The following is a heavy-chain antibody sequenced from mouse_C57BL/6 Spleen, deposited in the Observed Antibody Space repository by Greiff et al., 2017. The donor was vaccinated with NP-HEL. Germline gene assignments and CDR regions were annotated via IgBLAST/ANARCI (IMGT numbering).Heavy chain of an antibody. CDR1: GYTFTSYW. CDR2: IQPNSGST. Sequence: QVQLQQPGAELVKPGASVKLSCKASGYTFTSYWMHWVKQRPGQGLEWIGMIQPNSGSTNYNEKFKSKATLTVDKSSSTAYMQLSSLTSEDSAVYYCARDGYDAWFAYWGQGTLVTVSA. J-gene: IGHJ3*01. V-gene: IGHV1-64*01. CDR3: ARDGYDAWFAY. D-gene: IGHD2-2*01.